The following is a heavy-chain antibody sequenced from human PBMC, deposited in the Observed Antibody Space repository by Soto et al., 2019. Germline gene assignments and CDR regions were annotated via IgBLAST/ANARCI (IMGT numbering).Heavy chain of an antibody. CDR1: GFTFSSYG. J-gene: IGHJ6*02. V-gene: IGHV3-30*18. Sequence: PGGSLRLSCAASGFTFSSYGMHWVRQAPGKGLEWVAVISYDGSNKYYADSVKGRFTISRDNSKNTLYLQMNSLRAEDTAVYYCAKERRRGPENYYYYGMDVWGQGTTVTVSS. CDR2: ISYDGSNK. CDR3: AKERRRGPENYYYYGMDV.